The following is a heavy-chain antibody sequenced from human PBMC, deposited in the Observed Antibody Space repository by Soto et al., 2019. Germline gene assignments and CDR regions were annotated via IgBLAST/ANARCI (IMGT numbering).Heavy chain of an antibody. V-gene: IGHV1-18*01. CDR1: GYTFTSYG. D-gene: IGHD3-9*01. CDR3: ARGPGFRSDY. CDR2: ISAYNGNT. Sequence: QVQLVQSGAEVKKPGASVKVSCKASGYTFTSYGISWVRQAPGQGLEWMGWISAYNGNTNYAQKLQARATMSTDTATSTGNMEMRSQRSDDTAVYYCARGPGFRSDYWGQGTLVTVSS. J-gene: IGHJ4*02.